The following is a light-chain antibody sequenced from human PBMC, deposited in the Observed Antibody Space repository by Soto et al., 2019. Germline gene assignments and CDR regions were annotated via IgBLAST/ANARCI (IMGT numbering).Light chain of an antibody. Sequence: DIQMTQSPSSLSASVVDRFTISLQASQDISNSLNWYQQKPGKAPKLLIYDASNLETGVPSRFSGSGSGTDFTFTISSLQPEDIATYYCQHCHSLPLTFGQGTRLEIK. CDR1: QDISNS. J-gene: IGKJ5*01. CDR3: QHCHSLPLT. CDR2: DAS. V-gene: IGKV1-33*01.